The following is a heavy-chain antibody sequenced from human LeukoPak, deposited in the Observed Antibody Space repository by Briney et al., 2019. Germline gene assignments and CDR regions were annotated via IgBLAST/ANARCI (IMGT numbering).Heavy chain of an antibody. D-gene: IGHD1-7*01. CDR3: ARRYNWNYGWFDP. J-gene: IGHJ5*02. CDR1: GGSFSGYY. CDR2: INHSGST. V-gene: IGHV4-34*01. Sequence: KPSETLSLTCAVYGGSFSGYYWSWIRQPPGKGLEWIGEINHSGSTNYNPSLKSRVTISVDTSKNQFSLKLSSVTAADTAVYYCARRYNWNYGWFDPWGQGTLVTVSS.